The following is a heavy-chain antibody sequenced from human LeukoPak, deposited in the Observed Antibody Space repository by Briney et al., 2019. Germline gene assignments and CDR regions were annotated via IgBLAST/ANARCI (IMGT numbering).Heavy chain of an antibody. CDR3: AKDLGDGYNPDY. J-gene: IGHJ4*02. V-gene: IGHV3-21*04. D-gene: IGHD5-24*01. Sequence: PGGSLRLSCAASGFTFSSYSMNWVRQAPGKGLEWVSSISSSSSYIYYADSVKGRFTISRDNSKNSLYLQMNSLRTEDTALYYCAKDLGDGYNPDYWGQGTLLTVSS. CDR2: ISSSSSYI. CDR1: GFTFSSYS.